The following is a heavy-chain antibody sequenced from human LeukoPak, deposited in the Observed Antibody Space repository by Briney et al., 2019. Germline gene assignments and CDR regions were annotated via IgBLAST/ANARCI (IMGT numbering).Heavy chain of an antibody. D-gene: IGHD5-18*01. Sequence: GGSLRLSCAASGFTFSSYAMSWVRQAPGKGLEWVSAVSGSGGSTYYADSVKGRFTISRDNSKNTLYLQMNSLRAEDTAVYYCANQGYSYGYGRIDYWGQGTLVTVSS. CDR1: GFTFSSYA. CDR3: ANQGYSYGYGRIDY. CDR2: VSGSGGST. V-gene: IGHV3-23*01. J-gene: IGHJ4*02.